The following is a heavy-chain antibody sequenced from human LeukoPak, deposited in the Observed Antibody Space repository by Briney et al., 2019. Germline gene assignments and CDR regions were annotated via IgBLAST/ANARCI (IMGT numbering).Heavy chain of an antibody. CDR2: IYSSGST. CDR3: AKERGIGGTNTFDN. V-gene: IGHV4-4*07. Sequence: TSETLSLTCTVSGGSISSYYWSWIRQPAGKGLEWIGRIYSSGSTNYNPSLTSRVTMSVDTSKNQFSLKLSSVTAADTAVYYCAKERGIGGTNTFDNWGQGTLVTVSS. D-gene: IGHD1-1*01. CDR1: GGSISSYY. J-gene: IGHJ4*02.